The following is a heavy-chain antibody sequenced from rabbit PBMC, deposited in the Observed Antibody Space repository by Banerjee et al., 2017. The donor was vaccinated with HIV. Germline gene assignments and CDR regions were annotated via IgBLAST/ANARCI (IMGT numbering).Heavy chain of an antibody. CDR3: VRDTWHFKL. V-gene: IGHV1S45*01. D-gene: IGHD3-1*01. CDR2: IDPVFGST. J-gene: IGHJ4*01. CDR1: GFSFSNNYV. Sequence: QEQLEESGGDLVKPGASLTLTCTASGFSFSNNYVMCWVRQAPGKGLEWIGYIDPVFGSTYYASWVNGRFTISSHNAQNTLYLQLNSLTAADTATYFCVRDTWHFKLWGQGTLVTVS.